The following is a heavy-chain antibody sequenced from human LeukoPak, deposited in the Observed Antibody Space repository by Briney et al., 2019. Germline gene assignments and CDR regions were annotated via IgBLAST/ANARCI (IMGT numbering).Heavy chain of an antibody. CDR2: ISWNSGSI. CDR1: GFTFGDYA. J-gene: IGHJ5*02. V-gene: IGHV3-9*01. Sequence: PGGSLRLSCAASGFTFGDYAMHWVRHAPGKGLEWVSGISWNSGSIGYADSVKGRFTISRDNAKNSLYLQMNSLRAEDTALYYCAKDSGYDFWSGYNWFDPWGQGTLVTVSS. D-gene: IGHD3-3*01. CDR3: AKDSGYDFWSGYNWFDP.